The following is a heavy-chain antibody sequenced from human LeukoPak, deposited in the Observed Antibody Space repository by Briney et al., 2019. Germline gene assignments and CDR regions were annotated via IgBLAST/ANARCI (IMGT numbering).Heavy chain of an antibody. J-gene: IGHJ4*02. V-gene: IGHV3-23*01. CDR3: ARAAYSSSVGDY. CDR2: ISGSGGST. Sequence: PGGSLRLSCAASGFTFSSYAMSWVRQAPGKGLEWVSAISGSGGSTYYADSVKGRFTISRDNSKNTLYLQMNSLRPEDTAVYYCARAAYSSSVGDYWGQGSLVTVSS. CDR1: GFTFSSYA. D-gene: IGHD6-6*01.